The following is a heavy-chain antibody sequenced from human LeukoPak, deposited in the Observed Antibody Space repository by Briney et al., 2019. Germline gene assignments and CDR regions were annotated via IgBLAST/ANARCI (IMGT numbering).Heavy chain of an antibody. D-gene: IGHD3-22*01. J-gene: IGHJ4*02. CDR2: LYYSGST. V-gene: IGHV4-59*02. CDR1: GNSVSGYY. Sequence: ASETLSLTCTVSGNSVSGYYWTWIRQPPGKGLEWIGCLYYSGSTNYNPSLKSRVTISVDTSKNQFSLKLSSVTAADTAVYYCVRDSSGYIDPWYFDYWGQGTLVTVSS. CDR3: VRDSSGYIDPWYFDY.